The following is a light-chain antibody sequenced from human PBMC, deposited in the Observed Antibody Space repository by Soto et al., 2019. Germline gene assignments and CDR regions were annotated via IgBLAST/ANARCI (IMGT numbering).Light chain of an antibody. V-gene: IGLV1-40*01. CDR3: QSYDSSLSGNYV. J-gene: IGLJ1*01. CDR1: RSNIGAHYD. CDR2: GNN. Sequence: QSALTQPPSVSGAPGQTVTISCTGSRSNIGAHYDVHWYQQLPGTAPKLLIYGNNNRPSGVPDRFSGSKSGTSASLAISGLQAEDEADYYCQSYDSSLSGNYVFGTGTKVTVL.